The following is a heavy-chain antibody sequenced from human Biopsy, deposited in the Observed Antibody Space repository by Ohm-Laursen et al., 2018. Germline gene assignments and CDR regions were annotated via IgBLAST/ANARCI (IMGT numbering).Heavy chain of an antibody. D-gene: IGHD2-21*02. V-gene: IGHV4-59*07. CDR2: IYYSETT. CDR3: ARDDAVTVIRGLYY. J-gene: IGHJ4*02. CDR1: GGSISSYY. Sequence: SDTLSLTCTVSGGSISSYYWNWIRQPPGKGLEWIGYIYYSETTDYSPSLKSRVTISIDKSKNQFFLKLSSVTAEDTAVYYCARDDAVTVIRGLYYWGQGALVTVSS.